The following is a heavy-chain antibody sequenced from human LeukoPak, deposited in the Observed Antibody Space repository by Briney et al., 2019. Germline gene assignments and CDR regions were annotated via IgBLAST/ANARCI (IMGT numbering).Heavy chain of an antibody. CDR1: GFTFSAYA. D-gene: IGHD3-10*02. J-gene: IGHJ6*02. Sequence: GGSLRLSCEASGFTFSAYAMTWVRQAPGKGLEWVSSIGSDNKPHYSESVQGRFAIYSDNSKRMLFLHLNSLRAEDTALYYCARDLHYYVDMDVWGQGTTVTVSS. CDR3: ARDLHYYVDMDV. V-gene: IGHV3-23*01. CDR2: IGSDNKP.